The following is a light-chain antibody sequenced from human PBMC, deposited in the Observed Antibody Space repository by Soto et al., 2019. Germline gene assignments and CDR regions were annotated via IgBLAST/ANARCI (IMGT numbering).Light chain of an antibody. CDR1: SSDVGGYNY. Sequence: HSALTQPRSVSGSPGQSVTISCTGTSSDVGGYNYVSWYQQHPGKAPKLMIYDVSKRPSGVPDRFSGSKSGNTASLTISGLQAEDEADYYCCSYAGSYTFYVFGTGTKLTVL. V-gene: IGLV2-11*01. J-gene: IGLJ1*01. CDR3: CSYAGSYTFYV. CDR2: DVS.